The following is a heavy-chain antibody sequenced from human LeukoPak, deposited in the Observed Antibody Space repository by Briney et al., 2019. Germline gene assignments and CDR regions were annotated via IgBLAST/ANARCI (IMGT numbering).Heavy chain of an antibody. V-gene: IGHV3-48*01. CDR3: ARISQGSSDY. CDR2: ISSSSSPI. J-gene: IGHJ4*02. CDR1: GFTFSTYS. Sequence: AGGSLRLSCAASGFTFSTYSMNWVRQAPGKGLEWVSYISSSSSPIYYADSVKGRFTISRDNAKNSLYLQMNSLRAEDTAVYSCARISQGSSDYWGQGTLVTVSS.